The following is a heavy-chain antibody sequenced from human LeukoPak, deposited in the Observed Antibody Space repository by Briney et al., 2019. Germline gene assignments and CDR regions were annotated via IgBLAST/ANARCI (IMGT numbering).Heavy chain of an antibody. CDR3: SRQTVLGNWFDP. D-gene: IGHD7-27*01. CDR2: TYYRSKWIF. V-gene: IGHV6-1*01. J-gene: IGHJ5*02. Sequence: SQTLSLTCAISGDSVSSNSAAWNWIRQSPSRGLEWLGRTYYRSKWIFDYAVSVKSRMTINPDTSKNRFSLQLNSVTPEDTAVYYCSRQTVLGNWFDPWGQGTLVTASS. CDR1: GDSVSSNSAA.